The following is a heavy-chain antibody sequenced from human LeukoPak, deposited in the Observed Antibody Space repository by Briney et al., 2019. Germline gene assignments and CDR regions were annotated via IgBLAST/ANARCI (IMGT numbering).Heavy chain of an antibody. CDR2: IYPGDSDT. V-gene: IGHV5-51*01. CDR1: GYSFTSYW. D-gene: IGHD3-10*01. Sequence: GESLKIFCKGSGYSFTSYWIGWVRQMPGKGLEWMGIIYPGDSDTRYSPSFQGQVTISADKSISTAYLQWSSLKASDTAMYYCARLAMVRGVIIVDYFDYWGQGTLVTVSS. J-gene: IGHJ4*02. CDR3: ARLAMVRGVIIVDYFDY.